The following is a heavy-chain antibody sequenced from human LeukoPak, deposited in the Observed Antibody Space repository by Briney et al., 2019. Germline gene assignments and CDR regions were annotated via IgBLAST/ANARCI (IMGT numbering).Heavy chain of an antibody. CDR2: INHSGST. J-gene: IGHJ2*01. CDR3: ARVKYGRRYFNL. Sequence: PETLSDTCAVYGGSFSGYSLSWIRQPPGKGLEWIGEINHSGSTNYNPSLKSRVTISVDTSKNQFSLKLSSVTAADTAVYYCARVKYGRRYFNLWGRGKPFTVSS. CDR1: GGSFSGYS. V-gene: IGHV4-34*01. D-gene: IGHD2/OR15-2a*01.